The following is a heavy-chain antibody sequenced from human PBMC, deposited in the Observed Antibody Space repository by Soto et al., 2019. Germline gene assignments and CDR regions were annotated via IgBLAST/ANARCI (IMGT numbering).Heavy chain of an antibody. J-gene: IGHJ6*03. CDR2: ISYDGSNK. D-gene: IGHD2-15*01. CDR3: AKDLEVLGYCSGGSCLNYYYYYMDV. V-gene: IGHV3-30*18. CDR1: GFTFSSYG. Sequence: HPGGSLRLSCAASGFTFSSYGMHWVRQAPGKGLEWVAVISYDGSNKYYADSVKGRFTISRDNSKNTLYLQMNSLRAEDTAVYYCAKDLEVLGYCSGGSCLNYYYYYMDVWGKGTTVTVSS.